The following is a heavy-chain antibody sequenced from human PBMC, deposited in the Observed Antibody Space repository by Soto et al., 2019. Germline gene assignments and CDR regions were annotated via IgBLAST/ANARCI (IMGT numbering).Heavy chain of an antibody. J-gene: IGHJ3*02. V-gene: IGHV1-46*01. CDR3: AAEGYCSGGSCSLHI. D-gene: IGHD2-15*01. CDR2: IYPGGVNI. CDR1: GYSFTSHY. Sequence: ASVKVSCKAIGYSFTSHYMHWVRQAPGQGLEWMGTIYPGGVNIGYAQKFKGRVTMTKDTSTSTVYMELRSLRSDDTAVYYCAAEGYCSGGSCSLHIWGQATMVTVSS.